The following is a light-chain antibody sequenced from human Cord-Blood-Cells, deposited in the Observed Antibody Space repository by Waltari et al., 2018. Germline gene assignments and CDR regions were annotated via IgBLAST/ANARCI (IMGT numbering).Light chain of an antibody. CDR3: QQYGSSTYS. CDR2: GAS. J-gene: IGKJ2*03. Sequence: IVLTQSQGTLSLSPGDRATLPCRASQSVSSSYLAWYQQKPGQAPRLLIYGASSRATGIPDRFSGSGSGTDFTLTISRLEPEDFAVYYCQQYGSSTYSFGQGTKLEIK. CDR1: QSVSSSY. V-gene: IGKV3-20*01.